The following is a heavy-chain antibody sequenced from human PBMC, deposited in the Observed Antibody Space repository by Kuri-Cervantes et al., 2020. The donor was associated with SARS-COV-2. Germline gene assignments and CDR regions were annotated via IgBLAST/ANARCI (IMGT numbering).Heavy chain of an antibody. Sequence: ASVKVSCKASGGTFSSYAISWVRQAPGQGLEWMGWISAYNGNTNYAQKLQGRVTMTTDTSTSTAYMELRSLRSDDTAVYYCARPYCTSSTCYDGTFDSWGQGTLVTVSS. V-gene: IGHV1-18*01. CDR3: ARPYCTSSTCYDGTFDS. J-gene: IGHJ4*02. CDR1: GGTFSSYA. CDR2: ISAYNGNT. D-gene: IGHD2-2*01.